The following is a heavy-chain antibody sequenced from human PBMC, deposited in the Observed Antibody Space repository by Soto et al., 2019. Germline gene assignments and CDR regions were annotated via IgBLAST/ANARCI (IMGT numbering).Heavy chain of an antibody. J-gene: IGHJ4*02. CDR3: AKDGVWFGEFL. CDR2: ISGSGGST. D-gene: IGHD3-10*01. V-gene: IGHV3-23*01. CDR1: GFTFSSYA. Sequence: GSLRLSCAASGFTFSSYAMSWVRQAPGKGLEWVSAISGSGGSTYYADSVKGRFTIPRDNSKNTLYLQMNSLRAEDTAVYYCAKDGVWFGEFLWGQGTLVTVSS.